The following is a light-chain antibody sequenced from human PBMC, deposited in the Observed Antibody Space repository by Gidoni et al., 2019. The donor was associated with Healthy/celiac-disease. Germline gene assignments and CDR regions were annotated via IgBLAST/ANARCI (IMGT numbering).Light chain of an antibody. CDR1: SSDVGGYNY. CDR3: SSYTSSSTLLYV. CDR2: DVS. V-gene: IGLV2-14*03. J-gene: IGLJ1*01. Sequence: QSALTPPASVSGSPGPSLPISCTGTSSDVGGYNYVSWYQQHPGKAPKLMIYDVSNRPSGVSNRFSGSKSGNTASLTISGLQAEDEADYYCSSYTSSSTLLYVFGTGTKVTVL.